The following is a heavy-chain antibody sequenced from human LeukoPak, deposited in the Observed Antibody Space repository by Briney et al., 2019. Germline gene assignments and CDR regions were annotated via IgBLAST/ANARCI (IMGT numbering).Heavy chain of an antibody. CDR1: GYTFTSYY. Sequence: ASVKVSCKASGYTFTSYYMHWVRQAPGQGLEWMGIINPSGGCTSYAQKFQGRVTMTRDTSTSTVYMELSSLRSEDTAVYYCAIDISYDSSGYLGYYFDYWGQGTLVTVSS. D-gene: IGHD3-22*01. J-gene: IGHJ4*02. CDR3: AIDISYDSSGYLGYYFDY. CDR2: INPSGGCT. V-gene: IGHV1-46*01.